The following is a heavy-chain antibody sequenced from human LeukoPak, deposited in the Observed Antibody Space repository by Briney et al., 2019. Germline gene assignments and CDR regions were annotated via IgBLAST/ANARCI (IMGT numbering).Heavy chain of an antibody. D-gene: IGHD5-18*01. Sequence: PGGSLRLSCAASGFTFSDYFMSWIRQAPGKGLEWVSYISSSGSTIYYADSVKGRFTISRDNAKNSLYLQMNSLRAEDTAVYYCATVDTAMVTERFDYWGQGTLVTVSS. CDR1: GFTFSDYF. J-gene: IGHJ4*02. CDR2: ISSSGSTI. CDR3: ATVDTAMVTERFDY. V-gene: IGHV3-11*01.